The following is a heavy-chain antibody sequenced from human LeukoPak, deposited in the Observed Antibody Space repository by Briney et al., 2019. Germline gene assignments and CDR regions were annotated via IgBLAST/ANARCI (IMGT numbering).Heavy chain of an antibody. CDR3: AKVSGYTSGWYVDFDC. Sequence: GGSLRLSCTASGFTFKSYAMSWVRQAPGKGLEWVSGISGSGGSTYYGDSVKGRFTISRDNFKNTLYLQMSSLRAEDTAVYYCAKVSGYTSGWYVDFDCWGQGSLVTVSS. CDR1: GFTFKSYA. J-gene: IGHJ4*02. V-gene: IGHV3-23*01. CDR2: ISGSGGST. D-gene: IGHD6-19*01.